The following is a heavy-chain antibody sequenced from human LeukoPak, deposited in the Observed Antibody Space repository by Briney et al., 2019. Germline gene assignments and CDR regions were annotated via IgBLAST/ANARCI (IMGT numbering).Heavy chain of an antibody. CDR1: GFTFNTFS. CDR2: ISGISDYI. V-gene: IGHV3-21*06. CDR3: ARDRGSGWYGDLGY. J-gene: IGHJ4*02. D-gene: IGHD6-19*01. Sequence: GGSLRLSCAASGFTFNTFSMNWVRQAPGKGPEWVSSISGISDYIYYADSVKGRFTISRDNAKNLLYLEMNSLRVEDTAVYFCARDRGSGWYGDLGYWGQGTLVTVSS.